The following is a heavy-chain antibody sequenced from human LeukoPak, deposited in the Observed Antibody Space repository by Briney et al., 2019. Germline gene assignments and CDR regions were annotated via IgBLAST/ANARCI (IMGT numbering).Heavy chain of an antibody. V-gene: IGHV4-39*01. CDR1: GGSISSSSYY. Sequence: SETLSLTCTVSGGSISSSSYYWGWIRQPPGKGLEWIGSIYYSGSTYYNPSLKSRVTISVDTSKNQFSLKLSPVTAADTAVYYCARGTNIVGATHAFDIWGQGTMVTVSS. D-gene: IGHD1-26*01. CDR3: ARGTNIVGATHAFDI. CDR2: IYYSGST. J-gene: IGHJ3*02.